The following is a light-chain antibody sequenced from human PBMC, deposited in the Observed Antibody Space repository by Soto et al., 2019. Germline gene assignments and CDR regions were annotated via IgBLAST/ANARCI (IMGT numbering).Light chain of an antibody. CDR2: EVT. V-gene: IGLV2-8*01. CDR3: SSYAGSSNWV. CDR1: SSDVGTYNY. J-gene: IGLJ3*02. Sequence: QSALTQPPSASGSPGQSVTISCTGTSSDVGTYNYVSWYQQYPGKAPKLMIYEVTKRPSGVPDRFSGSKSGNTASLTVSGLQAEDEADYYCSSYAGSSNWVFGGGTKLTVL.